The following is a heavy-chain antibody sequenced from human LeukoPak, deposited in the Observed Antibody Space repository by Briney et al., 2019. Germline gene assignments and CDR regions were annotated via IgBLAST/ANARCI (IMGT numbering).Heavy chain of an antibody. D-gene: IGHD2-21*02. CDR2: ISGGGGST. CDR1: GFTFSSYA. Sequence: GGSLRLSCAASGFTFSSYAMSWVRQAPGKGLEWVSAISGGGGSTYYADSVKGRFTISRDNSKNTLYLQMNSLRAEDTAVYYCAKDLVSGNSGAVVVTRFDYWGQGTLVTVSS. V-gene: IGHV3-23*01. J-gene: IGHJ4*02. CDR3: AKDLVSGNSGAVVVTRFDY.